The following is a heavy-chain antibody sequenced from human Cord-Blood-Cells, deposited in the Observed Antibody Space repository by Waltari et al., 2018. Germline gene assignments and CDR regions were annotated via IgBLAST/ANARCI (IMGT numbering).Heavy chain of an antibody. D-gene: IGHD3-3*01. CDR3: ARESSITIFGVVNNVYFDY. CDR1: GGSVSSGSYY. J-gene: IGHJ4*02. V-gene: IGHV4-61*01. CDR2: IYYSGST. Sequence: QVQLQESGPGLVKPSETLSPTCTVSGGSVSSGSYYWSCLRQPPGKGLEWIGYIYYSGSTNYNPSLKSRVTISVDTSKNQFSLKLSSVTAADTAVYYCARESSITIFGVVNNVYFDYWGQGTLVTVSS.